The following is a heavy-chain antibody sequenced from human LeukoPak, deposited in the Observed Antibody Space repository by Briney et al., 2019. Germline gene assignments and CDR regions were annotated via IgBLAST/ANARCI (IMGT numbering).Heavy chain of an antibody. Sequence: PSETLSLTCAVYGGSFSGYYWSWVRQAPGKGLEWVAVIWYDGSNKYYADSVKGRFTISRDNSKNTLYLRMNSLRAEDTAVYYCARTKSDRYYYDSSGYLDYWGQGTLVTVSS. J-gene: IGHJ4*02. CDR3: ARTKSDRYYYDSSGYLDY. CDR2: IWYDGSNK. CDR1: GGSFSGYY. D-gene: IGHD3-22*01. V-gene: IGHV3-33*08.